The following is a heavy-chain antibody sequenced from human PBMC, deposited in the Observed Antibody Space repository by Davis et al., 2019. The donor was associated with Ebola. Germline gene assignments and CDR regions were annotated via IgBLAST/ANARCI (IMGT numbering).Heavy chain of an antibody. CDR1: GFTFSSYA. D-gene: IGHD6-19*01. CDR3: AKEKGVAGFPYLDYGMDV. Sequence: GESLKISCAASGFTFSSYAMSWVRQAPGKGLEWVSAISGSGGSTYYADSVKGRFTISRDNSKNTLYLQMNSLRAEDTAVYYCAKEKGVAGFPYLDYGMDVWGQGTTVTVSS. J-gene: IGHJ6*02. CDR2: ISGSGGST. V-gene: IGHV3-23*01.